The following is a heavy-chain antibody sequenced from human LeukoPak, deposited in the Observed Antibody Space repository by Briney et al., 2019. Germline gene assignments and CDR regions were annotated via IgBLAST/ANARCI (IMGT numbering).Heavy chain of an antibody. D-gene: IGHD6-6*01. Sequence: PGGSLRLSCAASGFNFSSYSMNWVRQAPGKGLEWVSYISTSSRTIYYADSVKGRFTISRDNAKNTLYLQMNNLRAEDTAVYYCAKDRETYEYTFDYWGQGTLVTVSS. V-gene: IGHV3-48*01. CDR1: GFNFSSYS. J-gene: IGHJ4*02. CDR3: AKDRETYEYTFDY. CDR2: ISTSSRTI.